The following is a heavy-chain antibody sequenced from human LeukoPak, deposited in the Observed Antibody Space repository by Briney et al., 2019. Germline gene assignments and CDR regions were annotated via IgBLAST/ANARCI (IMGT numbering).Heavy chain of an antibody. CDR2: INHSGST. CDR3: ARGQRFLEWPRGNWFDP. CDR1: GGSFSGYY. D-gene: IGHD3-3*01. J-gene: IGHJ5*02. V-gene: IGHV4-34*01. Sequence: SETLSLTCAVYGGSFSGYYWRWIRQPPGKGLEWIGEINHSGSTNYNPSLKSRVTISVDTSKNQFSLKLSSVTAADTAVYYCARGQRFLEWPRGNWFDPWGQGTLVTVSS.